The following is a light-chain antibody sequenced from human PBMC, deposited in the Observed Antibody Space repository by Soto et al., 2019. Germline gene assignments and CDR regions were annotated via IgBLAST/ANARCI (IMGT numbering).Light chain of an antibody. J-gene: IGKJ2*01. CDR3: QQGYSVPYT. CDR1: QSISNY. Sequence: DIEMTQSPASLSAFVGDRVTITCRAMQSISNYLNWYQQKPGKAPKLLIYAASSLQSGVPSRFSGSGSRTDFTLTISSLQPEDFATYFCQQGYSVPYTFAQGTKLEIK. CDR2: AAS. V-gene: IGKV1-39*01.